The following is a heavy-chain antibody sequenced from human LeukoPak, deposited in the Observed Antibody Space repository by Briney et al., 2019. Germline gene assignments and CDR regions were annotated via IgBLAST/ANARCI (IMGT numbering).Heavy chain of an antibody. J-gene: IGHJ4*02. CDR1: GGSISSYY. CDR2: IYYSGST. V-gene: IGHV4-59*01. CDR3: ARGSKSFDY. Sequence: SETLSLTCTVSGGSISSYYWSWIRQPPGKGLEWIGYIYYSGSTNYNPSLKSRVTISVDTSKNQFSLKLSSVTAADTAVYYCARGSKSFDYWGQGTLVTVSS. D-gene: IGHD4-11*01.